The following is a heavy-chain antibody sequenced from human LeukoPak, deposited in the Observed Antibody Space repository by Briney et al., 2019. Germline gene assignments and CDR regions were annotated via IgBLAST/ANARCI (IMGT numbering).Heavy chain of an antibody. Sequence: PVRLPSLSCTASGHPLNSYAIHWPRRSPGKGVEWVSGIGGSGVTIYFADCVHVRFSISRKKSKNKVDLQMNGLRAEDTAGYYCARGGGWVVSKNFYFDYWGQRILVSVSS. CDR2: IGGSGVTI. D-gene: IGHD6-19*01. CDR1: GHPLNSYA. V-gene: IGHV3-23*01. J-gene: IGHJ4*02. CDR3: ARGGGWVVSKNFYFDY.